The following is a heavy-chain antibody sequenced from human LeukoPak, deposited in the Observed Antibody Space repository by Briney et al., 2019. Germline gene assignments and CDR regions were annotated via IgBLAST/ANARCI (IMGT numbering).Heavy chain of an antibody. Sequence: TLSLTCTVSGGSISSYFWSWIRQPPGKGLEWIGYVYYSGSTNYNPSLKSRVTISVDTSKKQFSLKLSSATAADTAVYYCARTNYYGSGSYYPDLWGQGTLVTVSS. CDR1: GGSISSYF. CDR3: ARTNYYGSGSYYPDL. V-gene: IGHV4-59*01. D-gene: IGHD3-10*01. CDR2: VYYSGST. J-gene: IGHJ5*02.